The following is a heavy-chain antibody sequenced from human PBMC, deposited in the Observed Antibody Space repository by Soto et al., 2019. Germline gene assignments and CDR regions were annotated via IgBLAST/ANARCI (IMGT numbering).Heavy chain of an antibody. Sequence: GGALRLSCAASGFTVSINYMSWVRQAPGKGLEWVSVIYSGGSTYYADSVRGRFTISRDNSKNTLYLQMKSLRAEDTAVYYCARDPPATRHGMDVWGQGTTVTVSS. CDR3: ARDPPATRHGMDV. CDR1: GFTVSINY. J-gene: IGHJ6*02. CDR2: IYSGGST. V-gene: IGHV3-53*01.